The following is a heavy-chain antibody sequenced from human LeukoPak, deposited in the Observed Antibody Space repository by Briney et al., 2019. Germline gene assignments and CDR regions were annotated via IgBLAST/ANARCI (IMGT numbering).Heavy chain of an antibody. CDR3: AKQEGALIQNWCFDH. D-gene: IGHD1-26*01. CDR2: IEKDASRA. Sequence: HPGGSLRLSCGASGFTFSDFAMSWVRLAPGKGLEWVSSIEKDASRAYYADSVRGRFTVSRDNSKNTLYLQMSGLRVEDTALYYCAKQEGALIQNWCFDHWGLGTLVTVSS. V-gene: IGHV3-23*03. CDR1: GFTFSDFA. J-gene: IGHJ4*02.